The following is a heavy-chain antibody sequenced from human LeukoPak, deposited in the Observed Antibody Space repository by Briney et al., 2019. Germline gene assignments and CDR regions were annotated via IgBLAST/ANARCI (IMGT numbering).Heavy chain of an antibody. CDR2: ISSSGSDI. CDR1: GFTFSYYG. V-gene: IGHV3-21*01. D-gene: IGHD2-2*01. Sequence: GGSLRLSCRGSGFTFSYYGMNWVRQAPGKGLEWVSSISSSGSDIYYIDSVKGRFTISRDNIKSSVYLQMDSLRAEDTGVYYCARPRGCGSSRCNNFDYWGQGTLVTVSS. J-gene: IGHJ4*02. CDR3: ARPRGCGSSRCNNFDY.